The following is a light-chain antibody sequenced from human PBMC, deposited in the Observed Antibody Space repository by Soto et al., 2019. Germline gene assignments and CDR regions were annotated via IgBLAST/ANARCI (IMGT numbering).Light chain of an antibody. CDR1: SSDDGGYNY. V-gene: IGLV2-11*01. Sequence: QSALTQPRSVSGSPGQSVTIPCTGTSSDDGGYNYVSLYQQHPGKAPKLLIYNVIKRASGVPDRFSGSKSGNTASLTISGLQAEDEADYYCFSYAGSYTYVFATGTKLTVL. J-gene: IGLJ1*01. CDR3: FSYAGSYTYV. CDR2: NVI.